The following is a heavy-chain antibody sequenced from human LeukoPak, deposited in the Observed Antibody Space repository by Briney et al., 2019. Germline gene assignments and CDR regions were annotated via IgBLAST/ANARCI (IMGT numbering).Heavy chain of an antibody. Sequence: GGSLRLSCAASGFTFSSYAMSWVRQAPGKGLEWVSATSGSGGSTYYADSVKGRFTISRDNSKNTLYLQMNSLRAEDTAVYYGAKTSTMIVVVWAFDIWGQGTMVTVSS. J-gene: IGHJ3*02. CDR2: TSGSGGST. CDR1: GFTFSSYA. V-gene: IGHV3-23*01. CDR3: AKTSTMIVVVWAFDI. D-gene: IGHD3-22*01.